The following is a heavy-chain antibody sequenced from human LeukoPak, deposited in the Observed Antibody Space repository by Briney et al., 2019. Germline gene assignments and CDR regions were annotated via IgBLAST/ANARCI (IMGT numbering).Heavy chain of an antibody. CDR2: IWYDGSNK. CDR1: GFTFSSYG. CDR3: ARGGADHTVTTSLWDY. V-gene: IGHV3-33*01. D-gene: IGHD4-17*01. J-gene: IGHJ4*02. Sequence: PGGSLRLSCAASGFTFSSYGMHWVRQAPGKGPEWVAVIWYDGSNKYYADSVKGRFTISRDNSKNTLYLQMNSLRVEDTAIYYCARGGADHTVTTSLWDYWGQGTLITVSS.